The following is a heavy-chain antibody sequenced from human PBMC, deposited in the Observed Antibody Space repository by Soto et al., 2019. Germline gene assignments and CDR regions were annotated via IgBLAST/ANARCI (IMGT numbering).Heavy chain of an antibody. Sequence: QVQLVESGGGLVKPGGSLRLSCAASGFTFSDYYMSWIRQAPGKGLEWVSYISSSGSTIYYADSVKGRFTISRDNAKNSLYLQMNSLRAEDTAVYYCAREPVTDYYTPSAGDLDYWGQGTLVTVSS. J-gene: IGHJ4*02. V-gene: IGHV3-11*01. CDR2: ISSSGSTI. CDR1: GFTFSDYY. D-gene: IGHD3-9*01. CDR3: AREPVTDYYTPSAGDLDY.